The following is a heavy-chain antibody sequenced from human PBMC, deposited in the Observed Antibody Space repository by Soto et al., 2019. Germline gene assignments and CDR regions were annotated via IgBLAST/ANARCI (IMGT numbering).Heavy chain of an antibody. CDR1: GYRFSNYW. D-gene: IGHD3-10*01. CDR3: ARPGDPYAAGSDRPNFYCYGLEV. CDR2: IYPGDSET. V-gene: IGHV5-51*01. J-gene: IGHJ6*02. Sequence: GESLKISCKGSGYRFSNYWIGWVRQMPGKGLEVMGIIYPGDSETRYSPSFQGQVTISVDKSISTAYLQWSSLTASDTAMFYCARPGDPYAAGSDRPNFYCYGLEVWGHGTTVAASS.